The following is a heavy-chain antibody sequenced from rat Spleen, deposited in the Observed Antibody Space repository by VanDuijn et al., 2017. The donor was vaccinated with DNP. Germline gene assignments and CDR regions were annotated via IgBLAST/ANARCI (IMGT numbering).Heavy chain of an antibody. V-gene: IGHV5S10*01. CDR3: ARGNLAY. D-gene: IGHD1-11*01. CDR2: INPDGAST. J-gene: IGHJ3*01. CDR1: GFTFSDYN. Sequence: EVQLVESGGGLVQPGRSLKLSCAASGFTFSDYNMAWVRQAPKKGLEWVATINPDGASTYYLDSVKGRFTISRDNAKSTLYLQMDSLRSEDTATYYCARGNLAYWGQGTLVTVSS.